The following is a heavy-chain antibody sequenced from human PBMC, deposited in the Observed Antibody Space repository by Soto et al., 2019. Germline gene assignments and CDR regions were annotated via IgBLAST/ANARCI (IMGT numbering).Heavy chain of an antibody. J-gene: IGHJ3*02. Sequence: ASVKVSCKASGYTFTSYGISWVRQAPGQGLEWMGWINPNSGGTNYAQKFQGWVTMTRDTSISTAYMELSRLRSDDTAVYYCARAYCSSTSCYVAFDIWGQGTMVTV. D-gene: IGHD2-2*01. V-gene: IGHV1-2*04. CDR2: INPNSGGT. CDR3: ARAYCSSTSCYVAFDI. CDR1: GYTFTSYG.